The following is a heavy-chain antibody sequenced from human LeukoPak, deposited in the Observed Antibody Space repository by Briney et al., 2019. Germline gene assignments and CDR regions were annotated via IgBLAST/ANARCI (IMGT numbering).Heavy chain of an antibody. CDR1: GYTFTSYY. CDR2: INPSGGST. CDR3: ARGGVGAAYDSSGYYHFDY. J-gene: IGHJ4*02. D-gene: IGHD3-22*01. V-gene: IGHV1-46*01. Sequence: ASVTVSCTASGYTFTSYYMHWVRQAPGQGLEWMGIINPSGGSTSYAQKFQGRVTMTRDTSTSTVYMELSSLRSEDTAVYYCARGGVGAAYDSSGYYHFDYWGQGTLVTVSS.